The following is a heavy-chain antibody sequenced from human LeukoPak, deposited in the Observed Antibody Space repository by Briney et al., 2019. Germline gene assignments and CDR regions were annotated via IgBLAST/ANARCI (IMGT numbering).Heavy chain of an antibody. CDR3: AIEELLTPGFDY. V-gene: IGHV3-30*04. D-gene: IGHD1-26*01. J-gene: IGHJ4*02. Sequence: PGGSLRLSCAASGFTFDSYAIHWVRQAPGKGLEWVAVISYNGTNKFYADPVKGRFTISRDNSKNTLFLQMNSLRAEDTAVYYCAIEELLTPGFDYWGQGTLVTVSS. CDR1: GFTFDSYA. CDR2: ISYNGTNK.